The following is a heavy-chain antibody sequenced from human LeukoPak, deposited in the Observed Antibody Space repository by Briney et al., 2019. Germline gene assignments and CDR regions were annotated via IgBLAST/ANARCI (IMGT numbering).Heavy chain of an antibody. Sequence: VKVSCKASGYTFTSYDINWVRQATGQGLEWMGWMNPNSGNTGYAQKFQGRVTMTRNASISTAYMELSSLRSEDTAVYYCARRGTHAYCGGDCYSPYFDYWGQGTLVTVSS. CDR1: GYTFTSYD. CDR2: MNPNSGNT. CDR3: ARRGTHAYCGGDCYSPYFDY. D-gene: IGHD2-21*02. V-gene: IGHV1-8*01. J-gene: IGHJ4*02.